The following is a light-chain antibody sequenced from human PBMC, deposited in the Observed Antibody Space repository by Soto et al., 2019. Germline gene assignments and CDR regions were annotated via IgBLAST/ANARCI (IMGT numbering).Light chain of an antibody. CDR2: SNN. CDR1: SSNIGSNT. V-gene: IGLV1-44*01. Sequence: QSVLTQPPSTSGTPGQRVTISCSGSSSNIGSNTVNWYQHLPGTAPKLLIYSNNQRPSGVPDRFSGSKSGTSASLAVSGLQSEDEADYYCAAWDDSLNGYVFGTGIKLTVL. J-gene: IGLJ1*01. CDR3: AAWDDSLNGYV.